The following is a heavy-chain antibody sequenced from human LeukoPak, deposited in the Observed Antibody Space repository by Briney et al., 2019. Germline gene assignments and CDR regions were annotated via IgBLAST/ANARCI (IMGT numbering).Heavy chain of an antibody. CDR2: SNPNRGGK. J-gene: IGHJ4*02. CDR1: GYTFTGYY. D-gene: IGHD2-15*01. CDR3: ASLGCSGGSCYPQGNY. V-gene: IGHV1-2*02. Sequence: SSVKVSCKASGYTFTGYYMHGVQQAPRQGPEWMGWSNPNRGGKNLEQEFQGRVTTTRDTSIRLASMDLRRLRSDDTAVYSCASLGCSGGSCYPQGNYWGQGTLVTVSS.